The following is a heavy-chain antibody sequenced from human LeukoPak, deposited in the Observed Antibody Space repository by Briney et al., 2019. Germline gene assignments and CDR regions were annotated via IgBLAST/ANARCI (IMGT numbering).Heavy chain of an antibody. CDR3: ARGVSDFWSGYPWFDP. CDR2: IYYSGST. V-gene: IGHV4-59*01. D-gene: IGHD3-3*01. J-gene: IGHJ5*02. Sequence: PSETLSLTCTVSGGSISSYYWSWLRQPPGKGLEWVGYIYYSGSTNYNPSLKSRVTISVDTSKNQFSLKLSSVTAADTAVYYCARGVSDFWSGYPWFDPWGQGTLVTVSS. CDR1: GGSISSYY.